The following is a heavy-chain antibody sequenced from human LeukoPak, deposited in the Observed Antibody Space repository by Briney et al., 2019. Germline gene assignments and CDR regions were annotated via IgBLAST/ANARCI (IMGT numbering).Heavy chain of an antibody. J-gene: IGHJ3*02. D-gene: IGHD3/OR15-3a*01. CDR2: INPSGGST. CDR1: GYTFTSYY. V-gene: IGHV1-46*01. Sequence: SVKVSFKASGYTFTSYYMNWVRQAPGQALEWMRIINPSGGSTSYAQKFQGRVTMTRDMSTSTVYMELNSLTSEDTAVYYCARRGLVAGIYDLVYGFDIWGQGTMVTVSS. CDR3: ARRGLVAGIYDLVYGFDI.